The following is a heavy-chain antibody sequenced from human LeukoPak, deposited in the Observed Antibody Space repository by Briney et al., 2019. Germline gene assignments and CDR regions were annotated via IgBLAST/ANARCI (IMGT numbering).Heavy chain of an antibody. Sequence: GGSLRLSCAASGFTFSSYAMSWVRQAPGKGLEWASTISNSDYSTYYADSVKGRFTISRDNAKNSLYLQMNSLRAEDTAVYYCASDGGEGAFDIWGQGTMVTVSS. CDR3: ASDGGEGAFDI. CDR2: ISNSDYST. J-gene: IGHJ3*02. V-gene: IGHV3-23*01. CDR1: GFTFSSYA.